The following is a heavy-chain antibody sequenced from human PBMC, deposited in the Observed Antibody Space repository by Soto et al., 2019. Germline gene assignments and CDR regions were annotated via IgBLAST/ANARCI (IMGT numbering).Heavy chain of an antibody. Sequence: ASVKVSCKASGYTFTSYYMHWVRQAPGQGLEWMGIINPSGGSTIYAQKFQGRVTMTEDTSTDTAYMELSSLRSEDTAVYYCATGAVTTYYYYYGMDVWGQGTLVTVSS. J-gene: IGHJ6*02. V-gene: IGHV1-46*01. CDR3: ATGAVTTYYYYYGMDV. CDR2: INPSGGST. D-gene: IGHD4-17*01. CDR1: GYTFTSYY.